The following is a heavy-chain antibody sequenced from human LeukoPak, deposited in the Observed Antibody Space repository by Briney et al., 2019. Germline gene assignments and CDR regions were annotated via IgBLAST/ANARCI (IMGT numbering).Heavy chain of an antibody. D-gene: IGHD3-22*01. J-gene: IGHJ4*02. Sequence: ASVKVSCKASGGTFSSYAISWVRQAPGQGLEWMGGIIPIFGTANYAQKFQGRVTITTDESTSTAYMELSSLRSEDTAVYYCARSHYYDSSGYYYAVDYWSQGTLVTVSS. CDR2: IIPIFGTA. CDR3: ARSHYYDSSGYYYAVDY. V-gene: IGHV1-69*05. CDR1: GGTFSSYA.